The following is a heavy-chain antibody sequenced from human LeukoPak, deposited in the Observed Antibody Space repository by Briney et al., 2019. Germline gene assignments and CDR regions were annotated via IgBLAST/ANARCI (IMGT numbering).Heavy chain of an antibody. CDR2: IWSDGSNK. J-gene: IGHJ4*02. CDR1: GFTFSTYC. Sequence: GGSLRLSCAAVGFTFSTYCMHWVRQAPGKGLEWVAVIWSDGSNKYYADSVKGRFTISRDNSKNTLYLQMNSLRAEDTAVYYCASRSIAVAGYSFDYWGQGTLVTVSS. V-gene: IGHV3-33*01. D-gene: IGHD6-19*01. CDR3: ASRSIAVAGYSFDY.